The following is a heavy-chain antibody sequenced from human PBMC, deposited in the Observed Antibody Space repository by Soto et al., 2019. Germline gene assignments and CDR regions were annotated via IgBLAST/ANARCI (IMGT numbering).Heavy chain of an antibody. V-gene: IGHV3-66*01. CDR3: AREVVPAADYYYYYYMDV. D-gene: IGHD2-2*01. Sequence: PGGSLRLSCAASGFTFSSYWMHWVRQAPGKGLVGVSVIYSGGSTYYADSVKGRFTISRDNSKNTLYLQMNSLRAEDTAVYYCAREVVPAADYYYYYYMDVWGKGTTVTVSS. J-gene: IGHJ6*03. CDR1: GFTFSSYW. CDR2: IYSGGST.